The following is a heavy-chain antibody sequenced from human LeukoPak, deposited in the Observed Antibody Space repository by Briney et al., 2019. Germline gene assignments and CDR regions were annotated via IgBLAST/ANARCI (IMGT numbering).Heavy chain of an antibody. D-gene: IGHD6-13*01. CDR2: ISSSGSTI. V-gene: IGHV3-48*04. J-gene: IGHJ4*02. CDR3: ARDAYSSSWYYFDY. CDR1: GFTFSTYS. Sequence: PGGSLRLSCAASGFTFSTYSMNWVRQAPGKGLEWVSYISSSGSTIYYADSVKGRFTISRDNAKNSLYLQMNSLRAEDTAVYYCARDAYSSSWYYFDYWGQGTLVTVSS.